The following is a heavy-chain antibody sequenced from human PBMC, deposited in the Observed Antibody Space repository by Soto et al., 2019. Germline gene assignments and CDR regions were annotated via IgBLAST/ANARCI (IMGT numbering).Heavy chain of an antibody. Sequence: LSLTCTVSGGSISSGGYYWSWIRQHPGKGLEWIGYIYYSGSTYYNPSLKSRVTISVDTSKNQFSLKLSSVTAADTAVYYCARALGGMIVVVNWFDPWGQGTLVTVSS. V-gene: IGHV4-31*03. J-gene: IGHJ5*02. D-gene: IGHD3-22*01. CDR3: ARALGGMIVVVNWFDP. CDR2: IYYSGST. CDR1: GGSISSGGYY.